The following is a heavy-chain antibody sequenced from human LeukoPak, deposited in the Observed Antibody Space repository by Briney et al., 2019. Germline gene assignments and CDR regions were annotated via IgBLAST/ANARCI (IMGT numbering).Heavy chain of an antibody. Sequence: PGGSLRLSCAASGFTLIDYDVHWVRQVIGKGLEWVSAIGIRGDTHYSGSVKGRFTISRENAESSLYLQMNSLRAEDTAVYYCARGGIQVSGIDEFDYWGQGTLVTVSS. V-gene: IGHV3-13*01. D-gene: IGHD6-19*01. CDR1: GFTLIDYD. CDR2: IGIRGDT. J-gene: IGHJ4*02. CDR3: ARGGIQVSGIDEFDY.